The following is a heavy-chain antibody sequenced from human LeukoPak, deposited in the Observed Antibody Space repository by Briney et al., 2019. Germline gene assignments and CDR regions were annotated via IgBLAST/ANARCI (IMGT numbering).Heavy chain of an antibody. CDR2: ISGTGSAT. V-gene: IGHV3-23*01. D-gene: IGHD2-2*01. Sequence: GGSLRLSCAISGFTFSDYAMSWVRQAPGKGLEWVSLISGTGSATYYADSVKGRFTISRDNSKNTLYLQMNSLRAEDTAMYYCARALSFPIAVVPAATDYWGQGTLVTVSS. CDR3: ARALSFPIAVVPAATDY. J-gene: IGHJ4*02. CDR1: GFTFSDYA.